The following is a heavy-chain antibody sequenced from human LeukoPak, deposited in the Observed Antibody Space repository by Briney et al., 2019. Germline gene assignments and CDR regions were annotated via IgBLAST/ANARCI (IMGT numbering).Heavy chain of an antibody. V-gene: IGHV3-30-3*01. CDR3: ARGYDSAGGFDP. J-gene: IGHJ5*02. CDR1: GFTFSSYA. D-gene: IGHD5-12*01. Sequence: GGSLRLSCAASGFTFSSYAMHWVRQAPGKGLEWVAVISYDGSNKYYADSVKGRFTISRDNSKNTLYLQMNSLRAEDTAVYYCARGYDSAGGFDPWGQGTLVTVSS. CDR2: ISYDGSNK.